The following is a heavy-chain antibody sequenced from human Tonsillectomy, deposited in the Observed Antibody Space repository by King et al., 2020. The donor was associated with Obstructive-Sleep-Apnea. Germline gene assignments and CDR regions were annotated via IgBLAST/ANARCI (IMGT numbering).Heavy chain of an antibody. J-gene: IGHJ4*02. D-gene: IGHD6-13*01. Sequence: VQLVESGGGLVKPGESLRLSCAASGFTFSDSYMTCIRQSPGKGLEYISYITSGGGYTNYADSVKGRFTISRDNATNSLYRQMDSLRVVDTAVYYCATTDSWAAIDHWGQGTLVTVSS. CDR3: ATTDSWAAIDH. CDR2: ITSGGGYT. V-gene: IGHV3-11*06. CDR1: GFTFSDSY.